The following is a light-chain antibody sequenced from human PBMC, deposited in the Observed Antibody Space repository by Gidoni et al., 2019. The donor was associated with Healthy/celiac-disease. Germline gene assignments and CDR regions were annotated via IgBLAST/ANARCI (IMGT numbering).Light chain of an antibody. J-gene: IGKJ2*01. CDR1: QSISSW. V-gene: IGKV1-5*03. CDR2: KAS. Sequence: DTQMTQSPSTLSASVGDRVTITCRASQSISSWLAWYQQKPGKAPKLLIYKASSLESGVPSRFNGSGSGTEFTLTISSLQPDDFATYYCQQYNSYSYTFGQXTKLEIK. CDR3: QQYNSYSYT.